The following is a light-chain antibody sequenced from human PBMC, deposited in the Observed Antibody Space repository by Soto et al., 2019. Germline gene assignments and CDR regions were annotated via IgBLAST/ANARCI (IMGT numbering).Light chain of an antibody. CDR1: SSDVGGYNY. Sequence: QSVLTQPASMSGSPGQSITISCTGTSSDVGGYNYVSWYQQHPGKAPKLMIYEVSNRPSGVSNRFSGSKSGNTASLTISGLHTEDEADYYCSSYTSSSTLVFGTGTKLTVL. CDR3: SSYTSSSTLV. CDR2: EVS. V-gene: IGLV2-14*01. J-gene: IGLJ1*01.